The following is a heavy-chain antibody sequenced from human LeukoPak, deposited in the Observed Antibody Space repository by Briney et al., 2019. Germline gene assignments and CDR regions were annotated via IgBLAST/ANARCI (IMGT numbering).Heavy chain of an antibody. Sequence: SETLSLTCTVSGGSISSYYWSWIRQPPGKGLEWIGYIYYSGSTNYNPSLKSRVTISVDTSKNQFSLKLSSVTAADTAVYYCARGSDSHAWRLGSWGQGTLVTVSS. CDR1: GGSISSYY. CDR3: ARGSDSHAWRLGS. CDR2: IYYSGST. D-gene: IGHD3-16*01. J-gene: IGHJ4*02. V-gene: IGHV4-59*01.